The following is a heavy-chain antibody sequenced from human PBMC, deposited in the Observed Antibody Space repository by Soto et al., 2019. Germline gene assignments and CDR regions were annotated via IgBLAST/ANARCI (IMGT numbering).Heavy chain of an antibody. CDR3: VEGLRLGELSR. Sequence: SVKVSCKASGGTFSSYSVHWVRQAPGQGLEWMGRINPIVGIASYSPKLQGTVTITADKSTSTVYMNLSSLRSEDTAVYYCVEGLRLGELSRWGQGTLVTVSS. CDR2: INPIVGIA. CDR1: GGTFSSYS. V-gene: IGHV1-69*02. D-gene: IGHD3-16*01. J-gene: IGHJ4*02.